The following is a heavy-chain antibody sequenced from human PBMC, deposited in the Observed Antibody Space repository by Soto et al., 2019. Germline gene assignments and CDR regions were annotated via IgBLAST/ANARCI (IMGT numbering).Heavy chain of an antibody. V-gene: IGHV3-11*05. CDR3: ARNMGRRTQGYYNGMDV. D-gene: IGHD1-26*01. Sequence: QVQLVESGGGLVKPGGSLRLSCAVSGFTFSDHYMSWIRQAPGKGLEWISYISSGSSYTNYADSVKGRFTISRDNADNSLYLQRSSLGADDTAVYYCARNMGRRTQGYYNGMDVWGQGTTVTVSS. CDR2: ISSGSSYT. J-gene: IGHJ6*02. CDR1: GFTFSDHY.